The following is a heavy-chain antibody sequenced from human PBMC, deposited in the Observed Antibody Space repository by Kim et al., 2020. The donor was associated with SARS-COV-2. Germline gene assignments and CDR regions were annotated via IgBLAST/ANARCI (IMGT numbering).Heavy chain of an antibody. CDR2: IYYSGST. V-gene: IGHV4-61*01. D-gene: IGHD6-6*01. J-gene: IGHJ4*02. CDR1: GGSVSSGSYY. Sequence: SETLSLTCTVSGGSVSSGSYYWSWIRQPPGKGLEWIGYIYYSGSTNYNPSLKSRVTISVDTSKNQFSLKLSSVTAADTAVYYCARVGWYSSSPDYWGQGTLVTVSS. CDR3: ARVGWYSSSPDY.